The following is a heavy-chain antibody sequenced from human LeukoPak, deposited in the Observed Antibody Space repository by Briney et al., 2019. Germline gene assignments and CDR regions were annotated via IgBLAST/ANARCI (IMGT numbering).Heavy chain of an antibody. V-gene: IGHV4-34*01. CDR1: GGSISSYY. CDR3: ARVRRGTGIHYYYMDV. CDR2: INHSGST. D-gene: IGHD1-14*01. Sequence: SETLSLTCTVSGGSISSYYWSWIRQPPGKGLEWIGEINHSGSTNYNPSLKSRVTISVDTSKNQFSLKLSSVTAADTAVYYCARVRRGTGIHYYYMDVWGKGTTVTVSS. J-gene: IGHJ6*03.